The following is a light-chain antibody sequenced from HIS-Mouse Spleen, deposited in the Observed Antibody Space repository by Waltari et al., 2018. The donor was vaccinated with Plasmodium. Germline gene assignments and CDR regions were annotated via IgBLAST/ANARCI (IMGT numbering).Light chain of an antibody. CDR2: GAS. V-gene: IGKV3-20*01. CDR1: QSVSSSY. J-gene: IGKJ5*01. CDR3: QQYGSSPIT. Sequence: EIVLTQSPGTLSLSPGERATLSCRASQSVSSSYLAWYQQKPGQAPRLLVYGASSRATGIPDRFSGSGSETDFTLTISRLEPEEFAVYYCQQYGSSPITFGQGTRLEIK.